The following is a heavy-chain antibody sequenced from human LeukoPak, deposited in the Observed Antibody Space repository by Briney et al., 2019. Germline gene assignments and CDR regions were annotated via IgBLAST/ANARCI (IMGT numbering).Heavy chain of an antibody. CDR1: GGSFSGYY. CDR3: ARVIQLWSGGADY. Sequence: SETLSLTCAVYGGSFSGYYWSWIRQPPGKGLEWIGETNHSGSTNYNPSLKSRVTISVDTSKNQFSLKLSSVTAADTAVYYCARVIQLWSGGADYWGQGTLVTVSS. D-gene: IGHD5-18*01. V-gene: IGHV4-34*01. CDR2: TNHSGST. J-gene: IGHJ4*02.